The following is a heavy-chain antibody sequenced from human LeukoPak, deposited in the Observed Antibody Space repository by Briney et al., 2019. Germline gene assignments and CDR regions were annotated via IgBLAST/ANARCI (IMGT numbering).Heavy chain of an antibody. CDR1: GFTFSNYA. CDR2: ISGGGDST. D-gene: IGHD3-22*01. J-gene: IGHJ4*02. V-gene: IGHV3-23*01. Sequence: GGSLRLSCAVSGFTFSNYAMSWVRQAPGKGLEWVSAISGGGDSTYYADSVKGRFTISRDNSKNTLYLQMNSLRAEDTAVYYCAKDYYYDSSGYPDFWGQGTLVTVSS. CDR3: AKDYYYDSSGYPDF.